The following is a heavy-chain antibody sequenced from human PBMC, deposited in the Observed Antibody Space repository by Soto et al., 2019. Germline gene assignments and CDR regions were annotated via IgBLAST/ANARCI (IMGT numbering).Heavy chain of an antibody. CDR2: IDNSGTIK. CDR3: ARIEGDCSGGSCYSGGFDY. V-gene: IGHV3-11*01. D-gene: IGHD2-15*01. CDR1: GFTFSDYY. J-gene: IGHJ4*02. Sequence: PGGSLRLSCAASGFTFSDYYMTWIRQAPGKGLEWVSYIDNSGTIKYYADSVKGRFTISRDNTKNSLSLQMNSLGAEDTAIYYCARIEGDCSGGSCYSGGFDYWGQGALVTVS.